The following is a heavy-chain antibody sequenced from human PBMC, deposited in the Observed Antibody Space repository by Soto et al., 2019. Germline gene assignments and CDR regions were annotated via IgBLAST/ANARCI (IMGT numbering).Heavy chain of an antibody. V-gene: IGHV3-23*01. CDR3: ARRYCLTLNCSPIVFYMDV. CDR2: TSGSGDIT. D-gene: IGHD2-15*01. Sequence: EVQLLESGGDLVQPGGSLRLSCAASGFTFNNYAMNWVRQAPGKGLEWVSGTSGSGDITSYLDSVKGRFAISRDNSKDTLYLHMNSLRAEDTAVYYCARRYCLTLNCSPIVFYMDVWSKGTTVTASS. J-gene: IGHJ6*03. CDR1: GFTFNNYA.